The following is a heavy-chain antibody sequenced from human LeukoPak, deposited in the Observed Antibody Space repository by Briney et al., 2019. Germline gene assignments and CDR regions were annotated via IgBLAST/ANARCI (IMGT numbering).Heavy chain of an antibody. CDR3: ARHVAAAIDY. CDR2: IYYSGST. Sequence: SETLSLTCTVSGGSISSSRYYWGWIRQPPGKGLEWIGSIYYSGSTYYNPSLKSRVTISVDTSKNQFPLKLSSVTAADTAVYYCARHVAAAIDYWGQGTLVTVSS. V-gene: IGHV4-39*01. CDR1: GGSISSSRYY. J-gene: IGHJ4*02. D-gene: IGHD6-13*01.